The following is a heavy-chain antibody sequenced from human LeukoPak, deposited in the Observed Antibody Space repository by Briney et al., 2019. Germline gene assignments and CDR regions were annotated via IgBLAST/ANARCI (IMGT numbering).Heavy chain of an antibody. D-gene: IGHD3-16*01. CDR3: GASRQYVGAFDV. CDR1: GFTFSSYE. V-gene: IGHV3-48*03. Sequence: PGGSLRLSCAASGFTFSSYELYWVRQAPGKGLEWISYLSSSSTIIKYADSVRGRFTISRDDARESLYLQMSSLRADDTAIYYCGASRQYVGAFDVWGQGTLVTVSS. J-gene: IGHJ3*01. CDR2: LSSSSTII.